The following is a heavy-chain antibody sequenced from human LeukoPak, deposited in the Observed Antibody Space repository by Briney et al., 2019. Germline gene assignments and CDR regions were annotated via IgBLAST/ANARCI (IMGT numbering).Heavy chain of an antibody. V-gene: IGHV3-23*01. CDR1: GFTFSSYA. CDR3: AKDESRYCTNGVCHPKGCDFDY. Sequence: PGGSLRLSCAASGFTFSSYAMSWVRQAPGKGLEWVSAISGSGGSTYYADSVKGRFTISRDNSKNTLYLQMNSLRAEDTAVYYCAKDESRYCTNGVCHPKGCDFDYWGQGTLVTVSS. J-gene: IGHJ4*02. CDR2: ISGSGGST. D-gene: IGHD2-8*01.